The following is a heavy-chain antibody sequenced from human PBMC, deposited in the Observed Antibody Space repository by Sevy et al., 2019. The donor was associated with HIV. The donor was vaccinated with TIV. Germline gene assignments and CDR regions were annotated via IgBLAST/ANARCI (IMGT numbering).Heavy chain of an antibody. Sequence: SETLSLTCTVSGGSISSGGYYWSWIRQHPGKGLEWIGYIYYSGSTYYNPSLKSRVTISVDAFKNQFSLKLSSVTAADTAVYYCARDAMVITTAGSAYYYYGMDVWGQGTTVTVSS. V-gene: IGHV4-31*03. J-gene: IGHJ6*02. CDR3: ARDAMVITTAGSAYYYYGMDV. CDR2: IYYSGST. CDR1: GGSISSGGYY. D-gene: IGHD3-22*01.